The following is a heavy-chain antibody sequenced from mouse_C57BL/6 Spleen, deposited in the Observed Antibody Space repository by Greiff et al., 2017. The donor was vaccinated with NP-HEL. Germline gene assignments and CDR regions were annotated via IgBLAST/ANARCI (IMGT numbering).Heavy chain of an antibody. J-gene: IGHJ2*01. D-gene: IGHD3-2*02. V-gene: IGHV1-22*01. CDR3: ATRQLRLRRYFDY. CDR1: GYTFTDYN. CDR2: INPNNGGT. Sequence: EVKVVESGPELVKPGASVKMSCKASGYTFTDYNMHWVKQSHGKSLEWIGYINPNNGGTSYNQKFKGKATLTVNKSSSTAYMELRSLTSEDSAVYYCATRQLRLRRYFDYWGQGTTLTVSS.